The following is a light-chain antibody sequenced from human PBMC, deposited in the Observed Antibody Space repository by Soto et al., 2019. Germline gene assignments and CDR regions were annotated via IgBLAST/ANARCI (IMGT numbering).Light chain of an antibody. Sequence: QSVLTQPASVSGSPGQSITISCTGTSSDVGGYNYASWYQKHPGNAPKLMIYEVSNRPSGGSNRFSGSKSGNTASLTISGLQAEDEADYYCSSYTSSSTLYVFGTGTKVTVL. J-gene: IGLJ1*01. V-gene: IGLV2-14*01. CDR3: SSYTSSSTLYV. CDR1: SSDVGGYNY. CDR2: EVS.